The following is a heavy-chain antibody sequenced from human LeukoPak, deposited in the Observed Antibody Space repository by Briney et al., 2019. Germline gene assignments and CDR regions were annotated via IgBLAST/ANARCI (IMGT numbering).Heavy chain of an antibody. CDR3: ARDTAILYYFDY. J-gene: IGHJ4*02. D-gene: IGHD5-18*01. CDR2: IYYSGST. Sequence: SETLSLTCTVSGGSISSSSYYWGWIRQPPGKGLEWIGSIYYSGSTYYNPSLKSRVTISVDTSKNQFSLKLSSATAADTAVYYCARDTAILYYFDYWGQGTLVTVSS. V-gene: IGHV4-39*02. CDR1: GGSISSSSYY.